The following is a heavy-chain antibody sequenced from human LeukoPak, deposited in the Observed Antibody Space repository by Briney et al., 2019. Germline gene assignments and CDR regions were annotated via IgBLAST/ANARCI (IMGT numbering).Heavy chain of an antibody. Sequence: GRCLRLSCALSGFTATGNYTGWVRQTPGEGLEWVSAIYISVSTYYAASAKGRCTISRDNSKSTLYLQLNSLRAEHTAVYYCARDYFAVAGPGAGYYYYMDVWGKGTTVTISS. V-gene: IGHV3-53*01. CDR3: ARDYFAVAGPGAGYYYYMDV. CDR2: IYISVST. D-gene: IGHD6-19*01. CDR1: GFTATGNY. J-gene: IGHJ6*03.